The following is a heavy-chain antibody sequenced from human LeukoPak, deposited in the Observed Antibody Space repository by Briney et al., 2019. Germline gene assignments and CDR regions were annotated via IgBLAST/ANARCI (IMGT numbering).Heavy chain of an antibody. J-gene: IGHJ4*02. CDR3: ARGDGYNFFDY. Sequence: GGSPRLSCAVSGFSVTNNYMSWVRQAPGKGLEWVSVFYVGGATYYADSVKGRFTISRDNSENTLYLQMKSLRAEDTAVYYCARGDGYNFFDYWGQGTLVTVSS. CDR1: GFSVTNNY. CDR2: FYVGGAT. V-gene: IGHV3-53*01. D-gene: IGHD5-24*01.